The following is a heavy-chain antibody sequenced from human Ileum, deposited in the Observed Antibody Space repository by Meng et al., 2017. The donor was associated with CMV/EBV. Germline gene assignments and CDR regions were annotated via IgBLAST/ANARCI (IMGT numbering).Heavy chain of an antibody. V-gene: IGHV4-39*07. CDR2: IYYSGST. D-gene: IGHD6-19*01. J-gene: IGHJ4*02. CDR3: ARVESNSSGWFVSY. Sequence: QLQLQESGPGLVKPSETLSLICTVSGGSISSSSYYWAWIRQPPGKGLEWIGSIYYSGSTYYNPSLKSRVTISVDTSKNQFSLKLTSVTAADTAVHFCARVESNSSGWFVSYWGQGALVTVSS. CDR1: GGSISSSSYY.